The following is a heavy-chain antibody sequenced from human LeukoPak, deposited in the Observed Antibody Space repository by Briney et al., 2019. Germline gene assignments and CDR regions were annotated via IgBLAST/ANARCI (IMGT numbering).Heavy chain of an antibody. CDR2: INSSSGHI. D-gene: IGHD2-15*01. CDR1: GLTLSSYT. CDR3: ARDSPIGAVVTATPYLYYGMAV. Sequence: GGSLRLSCVASGLTLSSYTMNWVRQAPGRGLEWVSSINSSSGHIYYADSLKGRFTISRDKAKNSLYLQMNGLRAEDTAVYYCARDSPIGAVVTATPYLYYGMAVWGQGTTVTVSS. V-gene: IGHV3-21*01. J-gene: IGHJ6*02.